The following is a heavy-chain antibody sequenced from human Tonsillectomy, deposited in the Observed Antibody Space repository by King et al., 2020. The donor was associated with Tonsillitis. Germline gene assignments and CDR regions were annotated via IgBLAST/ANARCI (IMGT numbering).Heavy chain of an antibody. CDR1: GGIFSSYV. Sequence: QLVQSGAEVKKPGSSVKVSCKASGGIFSSYVISWVRQAPGQGLEWMGEIIPMFETTNYAQKVQGRVTFTADKSTSTAYMELSSLGSEDTAVYYCARVAGGIWGQGTMVTVSS. CDR2: IIPMFETT. J-gene: IGHJ3*01. V-gene: IGHV1-69*14. D-gene: IGHD1-26*01. CDR3: ARVAGGI.